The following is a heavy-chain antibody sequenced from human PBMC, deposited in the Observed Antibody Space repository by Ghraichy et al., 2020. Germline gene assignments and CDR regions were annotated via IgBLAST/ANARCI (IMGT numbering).Heavy chain of an antibody. D-gene: IGHD3-9*01. V-gene: IGHV3-15*01. Sequence: GGSLRLSCAASGFTFSNAWMSWVRQAPGKGLEWVGRIKSKTDGGTTDYAAPVKGRFTISRDDSKNTLYLQMNSLKTEDTAVYYCTTEYDILTGLPGSQVFDIWGQGTMVTVSS. CDR3: TTEYDILTGLPGSQVFDI. CDR2: IKSKTDGGTT. CDR1: GFTFSNAW. J-gene: IGHJ3*02.